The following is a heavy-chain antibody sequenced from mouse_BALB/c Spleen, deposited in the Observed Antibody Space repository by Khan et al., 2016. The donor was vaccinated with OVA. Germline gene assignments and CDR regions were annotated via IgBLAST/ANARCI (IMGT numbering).Heavy chain of an antibody. V-gene: IGHV3-1*02. CDR1: GYSITSGYS. D-gene: IGHD2-1*01. CDR3: ARYGNYMDY. J-gene: IGHJ4*01. Sequence: EVQLQESGPDLVEPSQSLSLTCTVTGYSITSGYSWHWIRQFPGNKLEWMGYIYYSGSINHNPSLKSRISITRDQSKNQFFLQLNSVTTEDTATYDCARYGNYMDYWGQGTSVTVSS. CDR2: IYYSGSI.